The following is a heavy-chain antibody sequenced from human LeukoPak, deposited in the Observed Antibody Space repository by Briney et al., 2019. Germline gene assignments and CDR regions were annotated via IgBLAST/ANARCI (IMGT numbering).Heavy chain of an antibody. J-gene: IGHJ4*02. V-gene: IGHV4-34*01. D-gene: IGHD5-18*01. CDR3: AHYQGGQYSYGYGTFDY. CDR2: INHSGST. Sequence: SETLSLTCAVYGGSFSGYYWSWIRQPPGKGLEWIGEINHSGSTNYNPSLKSRVTISVDTSKNQFSLKLSSVTAADTAVYYCAHYQGGQYSYGYGTFDYWGQGTLVTVSS. CDR1: GGSFSGYY.